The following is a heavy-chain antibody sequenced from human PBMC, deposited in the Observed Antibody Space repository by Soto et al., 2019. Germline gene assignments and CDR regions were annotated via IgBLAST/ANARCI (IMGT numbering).Heavy chain of an antibody. D-gene: IGHD5-12*01. CDR2: IYYSGST. CDR3: ARGAPIVATILFDY. Sequence: SETLSLTCTVSGGSISSYYWSWIRQPPGKGLEWIGYIYYSGSTNYNPSLKSRVTISVDTSKNQFSLKLSSVTAADTAVYYCARGAPIVATILFDYWGQGTLVTVSS. CDR1: GGSISSYY. J-gene: IGHJ4*02. V-gene: IGHV4-59*08.